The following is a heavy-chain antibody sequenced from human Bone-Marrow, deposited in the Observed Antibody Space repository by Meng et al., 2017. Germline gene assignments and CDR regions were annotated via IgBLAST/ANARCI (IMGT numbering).Heavy chain of an antibody. J-gene: IGHJ4*02. V-gene: IGHV3-47*01. D-gene: IGHD3-3*01. CDR1: GFAFSSYA. CDR3: ARTLTLEWLLTPPHFFDY. CDR2: IGTGGDT. Sequence: SCAASGFAFSSYALHWVRRAPGKGLEWVSAIGTGGDTYYADSVKGRFTISRDNAKNSLYLQMNSLRAEDTAVYYCARTLTLEWLLTPPHFFDYRGQGTLVTVSS.